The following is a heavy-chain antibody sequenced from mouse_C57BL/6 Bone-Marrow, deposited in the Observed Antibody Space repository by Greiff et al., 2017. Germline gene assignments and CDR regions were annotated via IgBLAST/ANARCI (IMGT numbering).Heavy chain of an antibody. V-gene: IGHV5-12*01. CDR1: GFTFSDYY. CDR2: IRNGGGST. J-gene: IGHJ1*03. Sequence: EVMLVESGGGLVQPGGSLKLSCAASGFTFSDYYMYWVRQTPEKRLEWLAYIRNGGGSTYYPDTVNGRFTISRDNAKNTLYLQMSRLKSEDTAMYYCARGIYYYGSSYPYWYFDVWGTGTTVTVSS. CDR3: ARGIYYYGSSYPYWYFDV. D-gene: IGHD1-1*01.